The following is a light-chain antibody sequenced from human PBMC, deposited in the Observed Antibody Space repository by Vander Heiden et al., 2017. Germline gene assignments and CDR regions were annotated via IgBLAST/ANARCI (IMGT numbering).Light chain of an antibody. Sequence: PGERVTLSCRASQSVSSSYLTWYQQKPGQAPRLLIYGASTRATGIPARFSGRGYGTDFTLTISSLQPEDFAVYYCQQSDNLPGITFGHGRRLEI. CDR3: QQSDNLPGIT. V-gene: IGKV3D-7*01. CDR2: GAS. J-gene: IGKJ5*01. CDR1: QSVSSSY.